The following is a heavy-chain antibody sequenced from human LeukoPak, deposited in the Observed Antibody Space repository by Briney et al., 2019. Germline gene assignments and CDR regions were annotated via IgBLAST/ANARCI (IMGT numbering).Heavy chain of an antibody. CDR3: ARATQWLMYYYYGMDV. D-gene: IGHD6-19*01. CDR2: MNPNSGNT. J-gene: IGHJ6*02. CDR1: GYTFTSYD. V-gene: IGHV1-8*01. Sequence: ASVKVSCKASGYTFTSYDINWVRQATGQGLEWMGWMNPNSGNTGYAQKLQGRVTMTRNTSISTAYMELSSLRSEDTAVYYCARATQWLMYYYYGMDVWGQGTTVTVSS.